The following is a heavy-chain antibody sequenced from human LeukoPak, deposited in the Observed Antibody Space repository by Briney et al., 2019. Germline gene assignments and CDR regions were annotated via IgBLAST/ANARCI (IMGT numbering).Heavy chain of an antibody. J-gene: IGHJ3*02. D-gene: IGHD4-23*01. Sequence: SETLSLTCTVSGGSISSGGYYWSWIRQHPGKGLEWIGYIYYSGSTYYNPSLKSRVTISVDTSKNQFSLKLSSVTAADTAVYYCERDRDYGGNHRWAFDIWGQGTMVTVSS. CDR2: IYYSGST. V-gene: IGHV4-31*03. CDR1: GGSISSGGYY. CDR3: ERDRDYGGNHRWAFDI.